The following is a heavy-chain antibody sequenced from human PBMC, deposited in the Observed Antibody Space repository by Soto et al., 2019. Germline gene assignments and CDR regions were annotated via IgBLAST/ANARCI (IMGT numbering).Heavy chain of an antibody. CDR2: IIPIFGTA. D-gene: IGHD5-18*01. V-gene: IGHV1-69*13. CDR1: GGTFSSYA. CDR3: ASAGVADRGYSYGRE. Sequence: ASVKVSCKASGGTFSSYAISWVRQAPGQGLEWMGGIIPIFGTANYAQKFQGRVTITADESTSTAYMELSSLRSEDTAVYYCASAGVADRGYSYGREWGQGTLVTVSS. J-gene: IGHJ4*02.